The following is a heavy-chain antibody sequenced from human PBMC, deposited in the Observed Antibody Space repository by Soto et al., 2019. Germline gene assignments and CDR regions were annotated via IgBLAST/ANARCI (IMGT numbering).Heavy chain of an antibody. J-gene: IGHJ6*02. V-gene: IGHV5-51*01. D-gene: IGHD1-26*01. CDR1: GYSFTSYW. Sequence: GESLKISCKGSGYSFTSYWIGWVRQMPGKGLEWMGIIYPGDSDTRYSPSFQGQVTISADKSISTAYLQWSSLKASDTAMYYCARLEGSYPYYYYGMDVWGQGTTVTVSS. CDR2: IYPGDSDT. CDR3: ARLEGSYPYYYYGMDV.